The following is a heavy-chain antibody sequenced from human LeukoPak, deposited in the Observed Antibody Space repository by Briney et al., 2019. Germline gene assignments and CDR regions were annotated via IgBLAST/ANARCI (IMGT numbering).Heavy chain of an antibody. CDR2: IKQDGSEK. V-gene: IGHV3-7*01. Sequence: GGSLWLSGAASGFTCSSYWMSWVRQAPGKGLEWVANIKQDGSEKYYVDSVKGRFTISRDNAKNSLYLQMNSLRAEDTAVYYCARDYYYDSSGYHYWGQGTLVTVSS. CDR1: GFTCSSYW. J-gene: IGHJ4*02. D-gene: IGHD3-22*01. CDR3: ARDYYYDSSGYHY.